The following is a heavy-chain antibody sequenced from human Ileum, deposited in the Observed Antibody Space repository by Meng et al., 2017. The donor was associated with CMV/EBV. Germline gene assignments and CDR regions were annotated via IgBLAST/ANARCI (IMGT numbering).Heavy chain of an antibody. D-gene: IGHD3-22*01. CDR2: IIPIFGTA. V-gene: IGHV1-69*05. J-gene: IGHJ6*02. Sequence: SVKVSCKASGGSFSSYAISWVRQAPGQRLEWMGGIIPIFGTANYAQKLQGRVTITTDESTSTAYMELSSLRSETPAAYDCAGPADKGLVADSYSGKDVWGQGITVTVSS. CDR1: GGSFSSYA. CDR3: AGPADKGLVADSYSGKDV.